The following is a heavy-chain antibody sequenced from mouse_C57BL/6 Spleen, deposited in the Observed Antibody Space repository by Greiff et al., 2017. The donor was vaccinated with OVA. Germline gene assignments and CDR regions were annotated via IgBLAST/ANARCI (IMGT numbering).Heavy chain of an antibody. Sequence: VQLQQPGAELVRPGSSVKLSCKASGYTFTSYWMDWVKQRPGQGLEWIGNIYPSDSETHYNQKFKDKATLTVDKSSSTAYMQLSSLTSEDSAVYYCASYYYGWFAYWGQGTLVTVSA. CDR2: IYPSDSET. V-gene: IGHV1-61*01. D-gene: IGHD1-1*01. J-gene: IGHJ3*01. CDR1: GYTFTSYW. CDR3: ASYYYGWFAY.